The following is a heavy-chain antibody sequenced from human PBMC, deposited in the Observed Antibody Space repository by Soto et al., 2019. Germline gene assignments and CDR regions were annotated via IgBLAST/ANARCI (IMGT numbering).Heavy chain of an antibody. V-gene: IGHV4-39*01. CDR1: GGSISSSSYY. CDR2: IYYSGST. J-gene: IGHJ4*02. D-gene: IGHD1-1*01. Sequence: SETLSLTCTVSGGSISSSSYYWGWIRQPPGKGLEWIGSIYYSGSTYYNPSLKSRVTISVDTSKNQFSLKLSSVTAADTAVYYCASLEDPDFDYWGQGTLVTVSS. CDR3: ASLEDPDFDY.